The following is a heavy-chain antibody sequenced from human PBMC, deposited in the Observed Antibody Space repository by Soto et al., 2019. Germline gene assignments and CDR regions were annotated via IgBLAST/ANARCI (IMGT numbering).Heavy chain of an antibody. CDR3: ARAGGMGGVLNY. Sequence: SETLSLTCTVSGGSISSYYWSWIRQPPGKGLEWIGYIYYSGSTNYNPSLKSRVTISVDTSKNQFSLKLSSVTAADTAVYYCARAGGMGGVLNYWGQGTLVTVSS. CDR1: GGSISSYY. J-gene: IGHJ4*02. CDR2: IYYSGST. D-gene: IGHD3-16*01. V-gene: IGHV4-59*01.